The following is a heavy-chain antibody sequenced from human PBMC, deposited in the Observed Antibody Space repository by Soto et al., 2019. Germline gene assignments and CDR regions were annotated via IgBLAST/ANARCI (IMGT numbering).Heavy chain of an antibody. J-gene: IGHJ4*02. CDR1: GYTFTSYA. V-gene: IGHV1-3*01. D-gene: IGHD6-13*01. Sequence: ASVKVSCKASGYTFTSYAMHWVRQAPGQRLEWMGWINAGNGNTKYSQKFQGRVTITRDTSASTAYMELSSLRAEDTAVYYCARDYLGVAAAGPSDYWGQGTLVTVSS. CDR2: INAGNGNT. CDR3: ARDYLGVAAAGPSDY.